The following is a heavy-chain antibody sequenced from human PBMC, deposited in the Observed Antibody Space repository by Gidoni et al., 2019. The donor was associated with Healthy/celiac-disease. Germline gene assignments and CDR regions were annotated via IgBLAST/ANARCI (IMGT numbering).Heavy chain of an antibody. CDR3: ARGRVGLSSGIPFDY. V-gene: IGHV4-34*01. Sequence: QVQLQQWGAGLLKPSETLSLTCAVYGGSFSGYYWSWIRQPPGKGLEWIGEINHSGSTNYNPSLKSRVTIAVDTSKNQFSLKLSSVTAADTAVDYCARGRVGLSSGIPFDYWGQGTLVTVSS. J-gene: IGHJ4*02. D-gene: IGHD3-22*01. CDR1: GGSFSGYY. CDR2: INHSGST.